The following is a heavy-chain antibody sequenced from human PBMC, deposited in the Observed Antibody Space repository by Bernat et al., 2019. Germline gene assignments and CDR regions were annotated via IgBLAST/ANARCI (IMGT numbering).Heavy chain of an antibody. J-gene: IGHJ6*02. V-gene: IGHV1-69*04. Sequence: QVQLVQSGAEVKKPGSSVKVSCKASGGTFSSYAISWVRQAPGQGLEWMGRIIPILGIANYAQKFQGRVTITTDKSKSTAYMELCSLRSEDMAVYYWARVGACTTGVCYSPTNHYYCYDMDVWGQGTPVTVSS. CDR3: ARVGACTTGVCYSPTNHYYCYDMDV. CDR1: GGTFSSYA. CDR2: IIPILGIA. D-gene: IGHD2-8*01.